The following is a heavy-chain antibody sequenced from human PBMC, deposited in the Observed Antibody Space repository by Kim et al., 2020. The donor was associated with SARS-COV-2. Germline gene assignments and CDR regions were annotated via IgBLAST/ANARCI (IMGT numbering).Heavy chain of an antibody. Sequence: YADSVKGRFTIARDNSKNTLYLQMNSLRAEDTAVYFCARVSGSGNFFFDYWGQGTLVTVSS. V-gene: IGHV3-30*07. J-gene: IGHJ4*02. D-gene: IGHD1-26*01. CDR3: ARVSGSGNFFFDY.